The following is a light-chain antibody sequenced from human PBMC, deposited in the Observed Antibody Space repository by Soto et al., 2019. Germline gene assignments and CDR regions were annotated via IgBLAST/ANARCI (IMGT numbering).Light chain of an antibody. V-gene: IGKV1-17*03. CDR1: QYMRAY. Sequence: EIQMTQFPYAMSASVGDRVTITCRASQYMRAYLAWFQHKPGNVPKRLIYASNLQSGVPSRFSGSGSVTEFTLTITGLQPEDFATSYCLHYHSYPRTFGRGTKVEIK. CDR3: LHYHSYPRT. J-gene: IGKJ1*01. CDR2: AS.